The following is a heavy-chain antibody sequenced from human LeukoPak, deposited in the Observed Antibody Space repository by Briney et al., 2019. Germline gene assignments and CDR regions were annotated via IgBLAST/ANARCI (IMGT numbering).Heavy chain of an antibody. Sequence: PSETLSLTCTVSGGSISSYYWSWIRQPAGKGLEWIGRIYTSGSTNYNPSLKSRVTMSVDTSKNQFSLKLSSVTAADTAVYYCARLYYDFWSGTSADYYYYYYMDVWGKRTTVTVSS. CDR3: ARLYYDFWSGTSADYYYYYYMDV. V-gene: IGHV4-4*07. J-gene: IGHJ6*03. D-gene: IGHD3-3*01. CDR2: IYTSGST. CDR1: GGSISSYY.